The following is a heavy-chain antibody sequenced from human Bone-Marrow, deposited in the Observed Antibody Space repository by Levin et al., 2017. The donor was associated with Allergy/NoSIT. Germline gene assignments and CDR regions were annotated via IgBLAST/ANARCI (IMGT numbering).Heavy chain of an antibody. CDR1: GFAFSSFA. CDR3: AKQWGAYIDF. D-gene: IGHD1-26*01. Sequence: GGSLRLSCAASGFAFSSFAMGWVRQAPGKGLEWVSTIGGRGDTSDYSDSVRGRFTISRDISKDTLFLQLSRLRPEDTATYYCAKQWGAYIDFWGQGTLVTVSS. V-gene: IGHV3-23*01. J-gene: IGHJ4*02. CDR2: IGGRGDTS.